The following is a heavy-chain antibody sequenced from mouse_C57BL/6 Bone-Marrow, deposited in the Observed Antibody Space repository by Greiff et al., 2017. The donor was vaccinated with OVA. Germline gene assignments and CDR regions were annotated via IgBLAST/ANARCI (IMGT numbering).Heavy chain of an antibody. CDR1: GFTFSSYG. Sequence: EVQRVESGGDLVKPGGSLKLSCAASGFTFSSYGMSLVRPTPNKRLEWVATISSGGSYTYYPDSVKGRFTISRDNAKNTLYLQMSSLKSEDTAMYYCARRPRQLRLEYYFDYWGQGTTLTVSS. CDR3: ARRPRQLRLEYYFDY. CDR2: ISSGGSYT. V-gene: IGHV5-6*01. D-gene: IGHD3-2*02. J-gene: IGHJ2*01.